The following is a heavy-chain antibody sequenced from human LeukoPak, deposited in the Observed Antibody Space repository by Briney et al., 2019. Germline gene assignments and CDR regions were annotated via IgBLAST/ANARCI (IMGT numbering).Heavy chain of an antibody. J-gene: IGHJ4*02. Sequence: SETLSLTCTVSGYSISSHYYWGWIRQPPGEGLEWIGTIYHSGSTYYNPSLKSRVTISVDTSKNQFSLKISSVTAADTAVYYCARHGSGLLTSSFDYWGQGTLVTVSS. CDR3: ARHGSGLLTSSFDY. D-gene: IGHD3-10*01. CDR1: GYSISSHYY. CDR2: IYHSGST. V-gene: IGHV4-38-2*02.